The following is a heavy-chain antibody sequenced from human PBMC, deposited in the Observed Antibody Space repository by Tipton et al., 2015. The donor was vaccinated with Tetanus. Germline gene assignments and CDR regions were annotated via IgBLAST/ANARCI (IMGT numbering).Heavy chain of an antibody. CDR2: INHSGST. J-gene: IGHJ6*02. CDR3: ASRKNLDYYYYGMDV. CDR1: GGSFSGYY. V-gene: IGHV4-34*01. Sequence: TLSLTCAVYGGSFSGYYWSWIRQPPGKGLEWIGEINHSGSTNYNPSLKSRVTISVDKSKNQFSLKLSSVTAADTAVYYCASRKNLDYYYYGMDVWGQGTTVTVSS.